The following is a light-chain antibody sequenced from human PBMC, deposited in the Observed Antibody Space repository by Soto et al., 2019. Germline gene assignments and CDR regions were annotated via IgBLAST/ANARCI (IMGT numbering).Light chain of an antibody. CDR3: CSYAGSSTSPYV. V-gene: IGLV2-23*01. J-gene: IGLJ1*01. CDR1: SSDVGSYNL. Sequence: QSVLTQPASVSGSPGQSITISCPGTSSDVGSYNLVSWYQQHPGKAPKLMIYEGSKRPSGVSNRFSGSTSGNTASLTISGLQAEDEADYYCCSYAGSSTSPYVFGTGTKVTVL. CDR2: EGS.